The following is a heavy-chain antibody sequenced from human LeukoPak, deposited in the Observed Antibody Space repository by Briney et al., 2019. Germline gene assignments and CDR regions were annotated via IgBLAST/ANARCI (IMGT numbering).Heavy chain of an antibody. CDR3: ARARSVYYMDV. V-gene: IGHV1-2*02. D-gene: IGHD3-3*01. Sequence: ASVKVSCKSSGYTFTGYYMHWVRQAPGQGLEWVGWINPNSGGANYAQKFQGRVTMTRDTSISTAYMELSRLRSDDTAVYYCARARSVYYMDVWGKGTTVTVSS. CDR1: GYTFTGYY. J-gene: IGHJ6*03. CDR2: INPNSGGA.